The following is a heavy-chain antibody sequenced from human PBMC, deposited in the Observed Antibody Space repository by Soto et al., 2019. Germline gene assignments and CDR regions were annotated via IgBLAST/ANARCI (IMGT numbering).Heavy chain of an antibody. J-gene: IGHJ3*02. V-gene: IGHV3-74*01. CDR2: INSDGSST. D-gene: IGHD2-2*01. Sequence: GSLRLSCAASGFTFSSHWIHWVRQVPGKGPVWVSRINSDGSSTSYGDSVKGRFTMSRDNAKNTVFLQMNSLRAEDTAVYYCARARPASGPAYAFDIWGQGTMVTVSS. CDR1: GFTFSSHW. CDR3: ARARPASGPAYAFDI.